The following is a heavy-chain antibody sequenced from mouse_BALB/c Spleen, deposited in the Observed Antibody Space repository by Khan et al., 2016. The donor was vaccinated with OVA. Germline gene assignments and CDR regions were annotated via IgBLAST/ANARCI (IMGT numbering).Heavy chain of an antibody. CDR3: AKTARIKY. J-gene: IGHJ2*01. CDR1: GYSITSGYG. Sequence: DVQLVESGPGLVKPSQSLSLTCTVTGYSITSGYGWNWIRQFPGNKLEWMGYISYSGSTNYNPSLKSRISITRDTSKNQFFLQLNSVTTEDTATCYCAKTARIKYWGQGTTLTVSS. CDR2: ISYSGST. V-gene: IGHV3-2*02. D-gene: IGHD1-2*01.